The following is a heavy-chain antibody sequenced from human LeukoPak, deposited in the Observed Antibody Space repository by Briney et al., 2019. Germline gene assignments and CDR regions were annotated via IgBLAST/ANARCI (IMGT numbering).Heavy chain of an antibody. CDR3: ARVDVDTAMAVDY. J-gene: IGHJ4*02. V-gene: IGHV3-30*02. Sequence: GGSLRLSCAASGFTFSSYGMHWVRQAPGKGLEWVAFIRYDGSNKYYADSVKGRFTISRDNSKNTLYLQMNSLRAEDTAVYYCARVDVDTAMAVDYWGQGTLVTVSS. CDR2: IRYDGSNK. D-gene: IGHD5-18*01. CDR1: GFTFSSYG.